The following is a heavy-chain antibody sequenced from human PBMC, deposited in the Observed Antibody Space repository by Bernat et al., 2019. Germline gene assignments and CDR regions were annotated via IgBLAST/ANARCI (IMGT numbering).Heavy chain of an antibody. D-gene: IGHD5-18*01. CDR3: ARGYSAFDY. CDR2: IYYSGST. CDR1: GGSISSYY. Sequence: QLQLQESGPGLVKPSETLSLTCTVSGGSISSYYWSWIRQPPGKRLEWIGYIYYSGSTNYNPSLKSRVTISVDTSKNQFSLKLSSVTAADTAVYYCARGYSAFDYWGQGTLVTVSS. J-gene: IGHJ4*02. V-gene: IGHV4-59*01.